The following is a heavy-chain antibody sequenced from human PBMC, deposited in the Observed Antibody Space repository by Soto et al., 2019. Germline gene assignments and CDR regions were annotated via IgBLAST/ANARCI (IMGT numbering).Heavy chain of an antibody. V-gene: IGHV3-9*01. J-gene: IGHJ4*02. CDR1: GFTFDDYA. D-gene: IGHD2-15*01. Sequence: EVQLVESGGGLVQPGRSLRLSCAASGFTFDDYAMHWVRQAPGKGLEWVSGISWNSGSIGYADSVKGRFTISRDNAKNSLYLQMNSLRAEDTALYYCAGGGYCSGGSCYGNDYYFDYWGQGTLVTVSS. CDR2: ISWNSGSI. CDR3: AGGGYCSGGSCYGNDYYFDY.